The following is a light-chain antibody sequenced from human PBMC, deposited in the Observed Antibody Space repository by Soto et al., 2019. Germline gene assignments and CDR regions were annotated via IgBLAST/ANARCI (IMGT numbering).Light chain of an antibody. CDR2: EVT. CDR1: RSDVGGYNY. V-gene: IGLV2-14*01. Sequence: QSALTQPASVSGSPGQSITISCTGTRSDVGGYNYVSWYQHHPGKAPKLLIYEVTNRPAEVSNRFSGSKSGITASLTISGLQSEDEADYYCSSYTSGSTVIFGGGTKLTV. CDR3: SSYTSGSTVI. J-gene: IGLJ2*01.